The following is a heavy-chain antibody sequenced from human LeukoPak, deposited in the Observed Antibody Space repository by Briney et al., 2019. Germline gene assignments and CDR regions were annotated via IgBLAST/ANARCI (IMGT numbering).Heavy chain of an antibody. CDR1: GGSISSYY. V-gene: IGHV4-59*08. D-gene: IGHD3-10*01. J-gene: IGHJ5*02. CDR2: IYYSGGT. CDR3: ARHEDSGSPRSLWFDP. Sequence: SETLSLTCTVSGGSISSYYWSWLRQPPGKGLEWIGYIYYSGGTNYNPSLKSRVTISVDTSKNQFSLKLSSVTAADTAVYYCARHEDSGSPRSLWFDPWGQGTLVTVSS.